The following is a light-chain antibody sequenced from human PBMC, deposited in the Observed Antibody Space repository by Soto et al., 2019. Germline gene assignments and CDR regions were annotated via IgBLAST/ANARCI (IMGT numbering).Light chain of an antibody. Sequence: PQSPATLSVSPEERATLSCRTSETFSTNLAWYQQRPGQAPRLLIYDVSTGATGVPARFSGSGSGTDFTLTISSLEPEDSAVYYCQQRNVWPPVTFGQGTRLET. V-gene: IGKV3-11*01. CDR3: QQRNVWPPVT. J-gene: IGKJ5*01. CDR2: DVS. CDR1: ETFSTN.